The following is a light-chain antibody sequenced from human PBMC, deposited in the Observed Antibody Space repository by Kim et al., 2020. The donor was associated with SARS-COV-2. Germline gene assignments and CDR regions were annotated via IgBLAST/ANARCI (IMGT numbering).Light chain of an antibody. Sequence: ATITCKSSHSVLSSSNNRNYLSWHQQKPGQPPRLLIYGASSRKSGVPDRFGGSVSGTDFTLTISSLQAEDVAVYYCQQYYTTPITFGQGTRLEIK. CDR2: GAS. CDR1: HSVLSSSNNRNY. CDR3: QQYYTTPIT. J-gene: IGKJ5*01. V-gene: IGKV4-1*01.